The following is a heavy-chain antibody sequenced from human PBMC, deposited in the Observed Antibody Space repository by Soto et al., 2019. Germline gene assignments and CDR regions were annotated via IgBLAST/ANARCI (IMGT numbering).Heavy chain of an antibody. D-gene: IGHD6-19*01. J-gene: IGHJ4*02. CDR2: ISHSGSV. Sequence: QVLLQESGPGLVQPSGTLSLSCAVSGGSISSSHFWGWVRQPPGKGLEWVGDISHSGSVNYNPSLTSRVTISIDKSKNQFSLKLNSVTASATAIYFFAMSFGWYAIDYWGQGTLVIVSS. V-gene: IGHV4-4*02. CDR3: AMSFGWYAIDY. CDR1: GGSISSSHF.